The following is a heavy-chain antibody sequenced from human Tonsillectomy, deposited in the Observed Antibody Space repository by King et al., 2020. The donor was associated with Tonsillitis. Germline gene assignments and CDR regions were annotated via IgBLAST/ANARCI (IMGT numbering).Heavy chain of an antibody. CDR2: LSYDGSND. CDR3: ARALGRGHGVESGVFEH. CDR1: GFTFSSYA. D-gene: IGHD2-8*01. J-gene: IGHJ4*02. V-gene: IGHV3-30*04. Sequence: VQLVESGGGVVQPGRSLKLSCAASGFTFSSYAIHWVRQAPGKGLEWVAILSYDGSNDYYADSVKGRFTISRDKSKKTVYLQMNSLRTEDTAVYYCARALGRGHGVESGVFEHWGRGNLVTVSS.